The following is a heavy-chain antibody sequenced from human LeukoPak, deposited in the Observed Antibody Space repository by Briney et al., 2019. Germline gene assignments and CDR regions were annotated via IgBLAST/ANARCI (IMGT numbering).Heavy chain of an antibody. CDR2: MNPNSGNT. CDR1: GYTFTSYD. V-gene: IGHV1-8*01. CDR3: ARESLDTSWPFYYYYYMDV. D-gene: IGHD2-2*01. J-gene: IGHJ6*03. Sequence: ASVKVSCKASGYTFTSYDINWVRQATGQGLGWMGWMNPNSGNTGYAQKFQGRVTMTRNTSISTAYMELSSLRSEDTAVYYCARESLDTSWPFYYYYYMDVWGKGTTVTVSS.